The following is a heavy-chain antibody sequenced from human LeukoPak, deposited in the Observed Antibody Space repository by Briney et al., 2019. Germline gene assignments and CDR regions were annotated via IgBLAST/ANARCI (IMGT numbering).Heavy chain of an antibody. J-gene: IGHJ4*02. CDR2: IKQDGSEK. D-gene: IGHD1-26*01. V-gene: IGHV3-7*03. CDR3: AKGYGSVGATGDY. CDR1: GFTFSSYW. Sequence: GGSLRLSCAASGFTFSSYWMSWVRQAPGKGLEWVANIKQDGSEKYYVDSVKGRFTISRDNAKNSLYLQMNSLRAEDTAVYYCAKGYGSVGATGDYWGQGTLVTVSS.